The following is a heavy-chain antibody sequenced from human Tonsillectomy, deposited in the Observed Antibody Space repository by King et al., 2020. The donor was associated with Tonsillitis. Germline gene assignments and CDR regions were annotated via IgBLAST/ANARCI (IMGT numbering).Heavy chain of an antibody. D-gene: IGHD6-19*01. CDR1: GFTFSNYA. CDR3: AKGGEAVAVWFDP. Sequence: VQLVESGGGLVQPGGSLRLSCAASGFTFSNYAMSWVRQAPGKGLEWVSTIRCSGSNTYYADPVKGRFTISRDNSKNTQYLQMNSLRAEDTAVYYCAKGGEAVAVWFDPWGQGTLVTVSS. V-gene: IGHV3-23*04. CDR2: IRCSGSNT. J-gene: IGHJ5*02.